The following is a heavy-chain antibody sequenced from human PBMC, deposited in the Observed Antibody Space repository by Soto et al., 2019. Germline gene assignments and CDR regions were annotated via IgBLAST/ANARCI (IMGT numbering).Heavy chain of an antibody. V-gene: IGHV4-59*01. D-gene: IGHD6-6*01. CDR2: IYYSGST. CDR1: GGSISSYY. CDR3: ARDRAARRGLYYYYYGMDV. J-gene: IGHJ6*02. Sequence: SETLSLTCTVSGGSISSYYWSWIRQPPGKGLEWIGYIYYSGSTNYNPSLKSRVTISVDTSKNQLSLKLSSVTAADTAVYYCARDRAARRGLYYYYYGMDVWGQGTTVTVSS.